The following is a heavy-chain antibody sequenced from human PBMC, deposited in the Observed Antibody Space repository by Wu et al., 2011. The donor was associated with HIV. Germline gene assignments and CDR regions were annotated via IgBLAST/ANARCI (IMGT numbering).Heavy chain of an antibody. CDR1: GGTFNSYG. J-gene: IGHJ4*02. CDR2: IIPIFGTA. V-gene: IGHV1-69*14. Sequence: QVQLVQSGRAVKKPGSSVKVSCKASGGTFNSYGITWVRQAPGQGLEWMGGIIPIFGTANYXQKFQGRVTITADKSTSTAYMELSSLRSEDTAMYYCARDFGGDGDSWGQGTLVTVSS. D-gene: IGHD2-21*01. CDR3: ARDFGGDGDS.